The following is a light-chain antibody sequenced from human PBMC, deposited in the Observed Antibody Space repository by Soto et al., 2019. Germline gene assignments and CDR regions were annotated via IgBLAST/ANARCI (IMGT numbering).Light chain of an antibody. CDR3: QQYGSSPIT. CDR2: GAS. CDR1: QSVSSSY. V-gene: IGKV3-20*01. Sequence: EIVLTQSPGTLSLSPGERATLSCRASQSVSSSYLAWYQQKPGQAPRLLIYGASSRATGIPDRFSGSGSGTDFTLTISSLEPEVFAVYYCQQYGSSPITFAQGTRLEIK. J-gene: IGKJ5*01.